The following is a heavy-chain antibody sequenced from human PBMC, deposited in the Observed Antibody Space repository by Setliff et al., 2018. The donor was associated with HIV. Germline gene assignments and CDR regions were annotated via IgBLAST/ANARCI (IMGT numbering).Heavy chain of an antibody. Sequence: ASVKVSCKASGYTEHYMHWMQQAPGKGLEWMGRIDPEDGETIYAENFQGRVTITADTSTDTTYMEVNSLRSEDTAVYYCATSSIVGATTMGYWGQGTRGTVSS. CDR1: GYTEHY. CDR2: IDPEDGET. V-gene: IGHV1-69-2*01. CDR3: ATSSIVGATTMGY. D-gene: IGHD1-26*01. J-gene: IGHJ4*02.